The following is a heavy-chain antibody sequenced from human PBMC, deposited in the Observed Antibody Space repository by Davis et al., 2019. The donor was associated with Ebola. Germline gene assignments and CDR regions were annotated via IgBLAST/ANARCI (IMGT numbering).Heavy chain of an antibody. Sequence: GESLKISCAASGFTFSGSAMHWVRQASGTGLEWVGRIRSKANSYATAYAASVKGRFTISRDDSKNTAYLQMNSLKTEDTAVYYCTRRAYCSGGSCTTYYYYGMDVWGQGTTVTVSS. J-gene: IGHJ6*02. CDR1: GFTFSGSA. CDR2: IRSKANSYAT. CDR3: TRRAYCSGGSCTTYYYYGMDV. V-gene: IGHV3-73*01. D-gene: IGHD2-15*01.